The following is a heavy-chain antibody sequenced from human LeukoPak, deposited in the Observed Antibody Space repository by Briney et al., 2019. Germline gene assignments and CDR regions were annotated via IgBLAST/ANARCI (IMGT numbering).Heavy chain of an antibody. CDR3: ARRVRDSGLYGMDV. Sequence: PGGSLRLSCAASGFSISTYSMNWVRQAPGKGLEWVSCISGSSSTIYYADSVKGRFTISRDNAKNSLYLQMNSLRAEDTAVYYCARRVRDSGLYGMDVWGQGTTVTVSS. J-gene: IGHJ6*02. CDR1: GFSISTYS. D-gene: IGHD5-12*01. V-gene: IGHV3-48*04. CDR2: ISGSSSTI.